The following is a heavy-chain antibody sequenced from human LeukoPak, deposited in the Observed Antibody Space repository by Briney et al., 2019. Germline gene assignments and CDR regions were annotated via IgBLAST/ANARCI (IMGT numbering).Heavy chain of an antibody. J-gene: IGHJ4*02. CDR2: INHSGST. D-gene: IGHD5-12*01. CDR1: GGSISTYY. Sequence: SETLSLTCTVSGGSISTYYWSWIRQPPGKGLEWIGEINHSGSTNYNPSLKSRVTILVDTSKNQFSLKLSSVTAADTALYYCARARGTVAIDSWSQGTLVTVSS. V-gene: IGHV4-34*01. CDR3: ARARGTVAIDS.